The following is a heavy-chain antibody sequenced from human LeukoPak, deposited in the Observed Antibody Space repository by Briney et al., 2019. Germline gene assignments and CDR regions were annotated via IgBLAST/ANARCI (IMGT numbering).Heavy chain of an antibody. CDR3: AKDHGSSSVWIFDY. V-gene: IGHV3-21*04. CDR1: GFTFSSYS. D-gene: IGHD6-19*01. Sequence: TGGSLRLSCAASGFTFSSYSMNWVRQAPGKGLEWVSSISSSSSYIYYADSVKGRFTISRDNAKNSLYLQMNSLKAEDTAVYYCAKDHGSSSVWIFDYWGQGTLVTVSS. J-gene: IGHJ4*02. CDR2: ISSSSSYI.